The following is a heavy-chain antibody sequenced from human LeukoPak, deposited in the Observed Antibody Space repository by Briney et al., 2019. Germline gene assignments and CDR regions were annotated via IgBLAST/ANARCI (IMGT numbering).Heavy chain of an antibody. Sequence: SETLSLTCTVSGGSISSYYWSWIRQPPGKGLEWIGYIYYSGSTNYNPSLKSRVTISVDTSKNQFSLKLSSVTAADTAVYYCARKEYYHYYMDVWGKGTTVTVSS. CDR2: IYYSGST. CDR3: ARKEYYHYYMDV. CDR1: GGSISSYY. J-gene: IGHJ6*03. V-gene: IGHV4-59*01.